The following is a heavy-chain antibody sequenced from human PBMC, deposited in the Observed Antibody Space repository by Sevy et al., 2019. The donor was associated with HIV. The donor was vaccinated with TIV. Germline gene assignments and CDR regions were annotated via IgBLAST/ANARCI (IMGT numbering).Heavy chain of an antibody. V-gene: IGHV1-18*01. D-gene: IGHD6-13*01. Sequence: ASVKVSCKASGYTFTSYGISWVRQAPGQGLEWMGWISAYNGNTNYAQKLQGRVTMTTDTSTSTAYMEMRSLGSDDTAVYYCARDPRGRDIAAAGTMGYFYYGMDVWGQGTTVTVSS. CDR1: GYTFTSYG. CDR2: ISAYNGNT. CDR3: ARDPRGRDIAAAGTMGYFYYGMDV. J-gene: IGHJ6*02.